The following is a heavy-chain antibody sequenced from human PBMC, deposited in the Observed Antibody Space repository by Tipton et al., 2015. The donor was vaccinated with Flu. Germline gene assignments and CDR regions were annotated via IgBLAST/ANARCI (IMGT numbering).Heavy chain of an antibody. CDR3: ARDHHGPYHYYYMDV. J-gene: IGHJ6*03. D-gene: IGHD1-14*01. Sequence: TLSLTCTVSGGSFTNFYWTWLRQPPGKGLEWIGYVYSSGSTYYNPSLKSRVTISIDTSQNQFSLRLSSVTAADSAVYYCARDHHGPYHYYYMDVWGKGTTVSVSS. CDR1: GGSFTNFY. V-gene: IGHV4-59*01. CDR2: VYSSGST.